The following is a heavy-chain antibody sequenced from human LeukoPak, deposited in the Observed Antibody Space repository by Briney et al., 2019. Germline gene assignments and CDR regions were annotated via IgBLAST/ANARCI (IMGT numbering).Heavy chain of an antibody. CDR2: ISYSGST. CDR1: GGYISSYY. Sequence: SETLSLTCTVSGGYISSYYWSWIRQPPGKGLEWIGYISYSGSTDYNPSLKSRVTISLDTSKNQFSLRLSSVTAADTAVYYCARETRLHSGSYSNDAFDIWGQGTMVTVSS. CDR3: ARETRLHSGSYSNDAFDI. V-gene: IGHV4-59*01. D-gene: IGHD1-26*01. J-gene: IGHJ3*02.